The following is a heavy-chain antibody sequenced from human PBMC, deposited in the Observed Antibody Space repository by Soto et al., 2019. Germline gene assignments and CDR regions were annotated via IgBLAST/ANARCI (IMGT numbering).Heavy chain of an antibody. Sequence: PGGSLRLSCAASGFTFSSSGMDWACQAKRKGQEWVGRIRKKVNSYNTEYAASVKGRFTISRDDSKDSLYLQMNSLKSEDTAVYYCARTPQSGNDFHVWGQGTTVTVSS. V-gene: IGHV3-72*01. D-gene: IGHD3-3*01. CDR2: IRKKVNSYNT. CDR3: ARTPQSGNDFHV. J-gene: IGHJ6*02. CDR1: GFTFSSSG.